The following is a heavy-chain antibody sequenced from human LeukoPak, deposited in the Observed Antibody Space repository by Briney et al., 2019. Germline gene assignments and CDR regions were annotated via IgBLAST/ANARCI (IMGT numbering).Heavy chain of an antibody. V-gene: IGHV4-34*01. D-gene: IGHD5-12*01. Sequence: SETLSLTCAVYGGSFSGYYWSWIRQPPGKGLEWIGEINHSGSTNYNPSLKSRVTISVDTSKNQFSLKLSSVTAADTAVYYCARGGRRWLQLSVYYFDYWGQGTLVTVSS. CDR2: INHSGST. CDR1: GGSFSGYY. CDR3: ARGGRRWLQLSVYYFDY. J-gene: IGHJ4*02.